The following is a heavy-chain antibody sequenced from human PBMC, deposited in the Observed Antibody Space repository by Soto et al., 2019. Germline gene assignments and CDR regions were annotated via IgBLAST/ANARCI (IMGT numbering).Heavy chain of an antibody. J-gene: IGHJ6*01. CDR2: ISSSSTTI. D-gene: IGHD5-12*01. CDR1: GFTFSSYS. Sequence: PGGSLRLSCAASGFTFSSYSMNWVRQAPGKALEWVSYISSSSTTIYYADSVKGRFTISRDNAKKSLYLQMNSLRDEDTAVYYCARDVRVVATRYYYGMDVWGQGTTVTVS. V-gene: IGHV3-48*02. CDR3: ARDVRVVATRYYYGMDV.